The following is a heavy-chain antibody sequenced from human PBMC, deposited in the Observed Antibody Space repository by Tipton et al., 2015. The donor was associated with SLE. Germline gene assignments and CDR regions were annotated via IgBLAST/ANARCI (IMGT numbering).Heavy chain of an antibody. V-gene: IGHV3-7*03. CDR1: GLVFGDFW. J-gene: IGHJ6*02. CDR3: ARDGSFGMDV. D-gene: IGHD1-26*01. Sequence: SLRLSCAVSGLVFGDFWMSWVRQAPGRGLEWVAYIKQDGSEIYYMDSVKGRFTISRDNAKNTLFLQMNSLRAEDTAVYYCARDGSFGMDVWGQGTMVTVSS. CDR2: IKQDGSEI.